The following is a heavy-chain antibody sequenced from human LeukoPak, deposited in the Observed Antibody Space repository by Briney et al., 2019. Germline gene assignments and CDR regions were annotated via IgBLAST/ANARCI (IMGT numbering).Heavy chain of an antibody. D-gene: IGHD3-22*01. V-gene: IGHV4-38-2*02. CDR3: ASFYHSRGYSDY. J-gene: IGHJ4*02. Sequence: KPSETLSLTCTVSGYSISSGYYWGWIRQPPGKGLEWIGSIYHSGSTYYNPSLKSRVTISVDTSKNQFSLKLSSVTAADTAVYYCASFYHSRGYSDYWGQGTLVTVSS. CDR1: GYSISSGYY. CDR2: IYHSGST.